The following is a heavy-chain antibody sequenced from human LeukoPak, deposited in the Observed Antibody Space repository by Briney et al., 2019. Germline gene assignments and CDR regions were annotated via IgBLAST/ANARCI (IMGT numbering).Heavy chain of an antibody. CDR3: ARGRYSGYDFYFDY. D-gene: IGHD5-12*01. CDR1: GGSFGGYY. J-gene: IGHJ4*02. V-gene: IGHV4-34*01. Sequence: PSETLSLTCAVYGGSFGGYYWSWIRQPPGKGLEWIGEINHSGSTNYNPSLKSRVTISVDTSKNQFSLKLSSVTAADTAVYYCARGRYSGYDFYFDYWGQGTLVTVSS. CDR2: INHSGST.